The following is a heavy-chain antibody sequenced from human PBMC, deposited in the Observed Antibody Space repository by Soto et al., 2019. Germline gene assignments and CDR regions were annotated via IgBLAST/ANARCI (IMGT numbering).Heavy chain of an antibody. Sequence: VQLVQSGAEVKKPGSSVKVSCKASGGTFSSHIVSWVRQAPGQGLEWMGRIIPFLDITNYAQKFKGRATITADKSTSTAYMELSPLRSEDTALYYCAREVDESMHYWGQGTLVTVSS. CDR1: GGTFSSHI. CDR2: IIPFLDIT. CDR3: AREVDESMHY. J-gene: IGHJ4*02. V-gene: IGHV1-69*08. D-gene: IGHD2-2*01.